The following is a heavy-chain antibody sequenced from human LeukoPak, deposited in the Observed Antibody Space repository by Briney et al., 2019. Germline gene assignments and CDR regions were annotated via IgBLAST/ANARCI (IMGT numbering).Heavy chain of an antibody. CDR3: ARGPRITMVRGAYYFDY. Sequence: SETLSLTCSVSGGSISSGGYYWSWIRQHPGKGLEWIGYIYYSGSTYYNPSLKSRVTISVDTSKNQFSLKLSSVTAADTAVYYCARGPRITMVRGAYYFDYWGQGTLVTVSS. CDR2: IYYSGST. J-gene: IGHJ4*02. D-gene: IGHD3-10*01. CDR1: GGSISSGGYY. V-gene: IGHV4-31*03.